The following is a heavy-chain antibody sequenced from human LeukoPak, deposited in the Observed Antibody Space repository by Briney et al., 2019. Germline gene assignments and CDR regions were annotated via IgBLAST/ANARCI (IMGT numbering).Heavy chain of an antibody. V-gene: IGHV3-43*02. CDR1: GFTFDDYA. J-gene: IGHJ5*02. Sequence: PGGSLRLSCAASGFTFDDYAMHWVRQAPGKGLEWVSLISGDGGSTYYADSAKGRFTISRDNSKNSLYLQMNSLRTEDTALYYCAKERVLWFGESPNWFDPWGQGTLVTVSS. CDR2: ISGDGGST. CDR3: AKERVLWFGESPNWFDP. D-gene: IGHD3-10*01.